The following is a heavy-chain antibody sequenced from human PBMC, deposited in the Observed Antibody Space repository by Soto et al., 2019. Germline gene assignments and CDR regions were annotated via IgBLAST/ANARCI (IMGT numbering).Heavy chain of an antibody. Sequence: SETLSLTCAVYGGSFSGYYWSWIRQPPGKGLEWIGEINHSGSTNYNPSLKSRVTISVDTSKNQFSLKLSSVTAADTAVYYCARTFINYDILTGYYNAPYYYYYMDVWGKGTTVTVSS. V-gene: IGHV4-34*01. CDR2: INHSGST. CDR3: ARTFINYDILTGYYNAPYYYYYMDV. CDR1: GGSFSGYY. D-gene: IGHD3-9*01. J-gene: IGHJ6*03.